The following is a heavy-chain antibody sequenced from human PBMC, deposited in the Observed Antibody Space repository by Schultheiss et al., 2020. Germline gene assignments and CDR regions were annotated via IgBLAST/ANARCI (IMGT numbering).Heavy chain of an antibody. CDR1: GGSFSGYY. V-gene: IGHV4-34*01. CDR3: ARLSYGSGSPYYYYYGMDV. CDR2: INHSGST. Sequence: SETLSLTCAVYGGSFSGYYWSWIRQPPGKGLEWIGEINHSGSTHYNPSLKSRVTISVDTSKHQFSLKLSSVTAADTAVYYCARLSYGSGSPYYYYYGMDVWGEGSTVTVSS. J-gene: IGHJ6*04. D-gene: IGHD3-10*01.